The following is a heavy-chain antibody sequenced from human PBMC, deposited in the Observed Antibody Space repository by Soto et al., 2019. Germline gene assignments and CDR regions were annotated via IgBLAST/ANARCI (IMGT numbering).Heavy chain of an antibody. J-gene: IGHJ1*01. V-gene: IGHV3-66*01. CDR1: GFTVSSNY. Sequence: EVQLVESGGGLVQPGGSLRLSCVASGFTVSSNYMSWVRQAPGKGLEWVSVIYSGGSTYYADSVKGRFTISRDNSKNTLYLQMNSLRAEDTAVYYCARDRIAVAGNPEYFQHWGQGTLVTVSS. CDR2: IYSGGST. D-gene: IGHD6-19*01. CDR3: ARDRIAVAGNPEYFQH.